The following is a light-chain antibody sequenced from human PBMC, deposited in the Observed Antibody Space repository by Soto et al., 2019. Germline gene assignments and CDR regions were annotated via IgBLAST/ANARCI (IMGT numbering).Light chain of an antibody. Sequence: EIVLTQSPATLSLSPGERATLSCRASQSISSNLAWYQQKPGQAPRLLIYGASTRATGIPATFSGSGSGTEFTLTISSLQSEDFAVYYCQQYNNWPFTFGPGTKVDIK. J-gene: IGKJ3*01. CDR3: QQYNNWPFT. CDR2: GAS. V-gene: IGKV3-15*01. CDR1: QSISSN.